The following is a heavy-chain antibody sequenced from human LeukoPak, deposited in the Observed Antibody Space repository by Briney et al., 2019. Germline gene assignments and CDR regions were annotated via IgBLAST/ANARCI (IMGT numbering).Heavy chain of an antibody. Sequence: GASVKVSCKASGYTFTGYYMHWVRQAPGQGLEWMGWINPNSGGTNYAQKFQGRVTMTRDTSISTAYMEPSRLRSDDTAVYYCARGYYDYVWGSYRSNNWLDPWGQGTLVTVSS. CDR3: ARGYYDYVWGSYRSNNWLDP. V-gene: IGHV1-2*02. D-gene: IGHD3-16*02. CDR1: GYTFTGYY. CDR2: INPNSGGT. J-gene: IGHJ5*02.